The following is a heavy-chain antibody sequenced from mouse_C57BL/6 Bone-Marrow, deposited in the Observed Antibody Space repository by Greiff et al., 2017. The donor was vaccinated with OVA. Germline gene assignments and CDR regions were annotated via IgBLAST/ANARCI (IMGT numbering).Heavy chain of an antibody. CDR2: IYWDDDK. D-gene: IGHD3-2*02. V-gene: IGHV8-12*01. CDR3: ARSVDSSGYWFAY. CDR1: GFSLSTSGMG. J-gene: IGHJ3*01. Sequence: ESGPGILQSSQTLSLTCSFSGFSLSTSGMGVSWIRQPSGKGLEWLAHIYWDDDKRYNPSLKSRLTISKDTSRNQVFLKITSVDTADTATYYCARSVDSSGYWFAYWGQGTLVTVSA.